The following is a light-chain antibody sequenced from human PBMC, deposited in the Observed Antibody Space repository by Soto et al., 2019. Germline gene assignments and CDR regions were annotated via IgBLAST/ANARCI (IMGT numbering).Light chain of an antibody. CDR1: QSVFYSSNNKNY. J-gene: IGKJ1*01. V-gene: IGKV4-1*01. CDR3: QQYYNPPRT. Sequence: DIVMTQSPDSLAVSLGERATINCKSSQSVFYSSNNKNYLAWYQQKPGQPPKLLIYWASTRESGVPGRFSGSGSGKYFTLTISSLQAEDVAVYYCQQYYNPPRTFGQGTKVEIK. CDR2: WAS.